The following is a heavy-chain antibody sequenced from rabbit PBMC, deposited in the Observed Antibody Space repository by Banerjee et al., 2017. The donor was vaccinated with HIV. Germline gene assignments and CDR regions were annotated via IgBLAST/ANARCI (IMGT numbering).Heavy chain of an antibody. CDR3: VRDDYGDRTRLDL. CDR1: GFSFSNKYV. Sequence: QEQLEESGGDLVKPEGSLTLTCTASGFSFSNKYVMCWVRQAPGKGLEWIGYIDPVFGSTYYASWVNGRFTISSHNAQNTLYLQLNSLTAADTATYFCVRDDYGDRTRLDLWGPGTLVTVS. D-gene: IGHD2-1*01. V-gene: IGHV1S45*01. J-gene: IGHJ3*01. CDR2: IDPVFGST.